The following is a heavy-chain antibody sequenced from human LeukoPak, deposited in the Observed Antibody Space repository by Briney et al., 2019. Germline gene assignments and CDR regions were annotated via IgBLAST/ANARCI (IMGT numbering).Heavy chain of an antibody. D-gene: IGHD3-22*01. CDR1: GYTFTSYG. Sequence: ASVKVSCKASGYTFTSYGISWVRQATGQGLEWMGWMNPNSGNTGYAQKFQGRVTITRNTSISTAYMELSSLRSEDTAVYYCARRGYDSSGYGNDYWGQGTLVTVSS. CDR3: ARRGYDSSGYGNDY. CDR2: MNPNSGNT. J-gene: IGHJ4*02. V-gene: IGHV1-8*03.